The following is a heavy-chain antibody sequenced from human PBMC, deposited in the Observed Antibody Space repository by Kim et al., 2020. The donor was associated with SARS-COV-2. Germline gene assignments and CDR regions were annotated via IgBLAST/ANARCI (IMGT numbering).Heavy chain of an antibody. V-gene: IGHV4-34*01. CDR3: AREGETEDYYYYYMDV. D-gene: IGHD3-16*01. Sequence: SLKSRVTISVDTSKNQFSLKLSSVTAADTAVYYCAREGETEDYYYYYMDVWGKGTTVTVSS. J-gene: IGHJ6*03.